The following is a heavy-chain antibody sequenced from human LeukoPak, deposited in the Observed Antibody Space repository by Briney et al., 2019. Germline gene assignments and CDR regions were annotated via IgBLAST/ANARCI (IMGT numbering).Heavy chain of an antibody. CDR2: VYSTGHT. Sequence: TSETLSLTCTVSGGSISSSSYYWGWIRQPPGKGLEWIGSVYSTGHTNYNLSLKSRVTMSIDTSKNQLSLKLTSVTAADTAMYYCARHHTSSKPIDYWGQGTLVTVSS. D-gene: IGHD3-16*01. V-gene: IGHV4-39*01. CDR3: ARHHTSSKPIDY. J-gene: IGHJ4*02. CDR1: GGSISSSSYY.